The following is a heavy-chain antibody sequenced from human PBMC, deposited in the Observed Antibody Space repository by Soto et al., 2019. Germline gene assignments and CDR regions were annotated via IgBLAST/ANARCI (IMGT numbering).Heavy chain of an antibody. V-gene: IGHV3-33*01. D-gene: IGHD3-22*01. J-gene: IGHJ4*02. CDR1: GFSFSKFA. CDR3: AREGDSSGYPVYCDS. Sequence: GWSLRLSCAASGFSFSKFAMHWVRQAPGKGLECVAVVWFDGSKRDYADSVKGRFTVPRDNSENTLSLQMNNLRAEDTGVYYCAREGDSSGYPVYCDSWGQGTVVTVSS. CDR2: VWFDGSKR.